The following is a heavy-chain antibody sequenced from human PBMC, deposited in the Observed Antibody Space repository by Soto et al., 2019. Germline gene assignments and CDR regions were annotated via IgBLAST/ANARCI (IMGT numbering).Heavy chain of an antibody. V-gene: IGHV3-30*18. J-gene: IGHJ6*02. CDR2: ISYDGSNK. CDR3: AKDRGGSGRHKAGDYYYYGMDV. CDR1: GFTFSSYG. Sequence: GGSLRLSCAASGFTFSSYGMHWVRQAPGKGLEWVAVISYDGSNKYYADSVKGRFTISRDNSKNTLYLQMNSLRAEDTAVYYCAKDRGGSGRHKAGDYYYYGMDVWGQGTTVTVSS. D-gene: IGHD3-10*01.